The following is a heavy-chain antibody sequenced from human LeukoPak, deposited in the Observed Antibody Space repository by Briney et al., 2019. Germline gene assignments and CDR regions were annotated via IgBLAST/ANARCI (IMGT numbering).Heavy chain of an antibody. J-gene: IGHJ4*02. Sequence: GASVKVSCKASGYTFTSYYMHWVRQAPGQGLEWLGIINPSGGSTRYAQKFRGRVTMTRDTSTSTVYMELSSLRSEDTAVYYCAGNSGSYYTDIVYWGQGTLVTVSS. V-gene: IGHV1-46*01. CDR1: GYTFTSYY. CDR3: AGNSGSYYTDIVY. D-gene: IGHD1-26*01. CDR2: INPSGGST.